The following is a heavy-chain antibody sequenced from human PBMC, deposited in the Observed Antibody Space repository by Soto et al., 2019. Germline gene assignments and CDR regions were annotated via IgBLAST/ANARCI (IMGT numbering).Heavy chain of an antibody. D-gene: IGHD3-10*01. J-gene: IGHJ4*02. V-gene: IGHV4-59*08. CDR3: ARRYGWGFDF. CDR2: IYYSGST. Sequence: QVQLQESGPGLVKPSETLSLTCTVSGGSINSYYWSWIRQPPGKGLEWIGYIYYSGSTNYNPSLKSRVTISVDTSKNQFSLKLSSVTAADTAVYYCARRYGWGFDFWGQGTLVTVSS. CDR1: GGSINSYY.